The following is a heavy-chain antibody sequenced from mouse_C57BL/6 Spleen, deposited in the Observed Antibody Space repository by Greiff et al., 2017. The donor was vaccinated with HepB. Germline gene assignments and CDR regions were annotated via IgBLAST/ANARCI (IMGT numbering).Heavy chain of an antibody. Sequence: VQLQQSGAELARPGASVKMSCKASGYTFTSYTMHWVKQRPGQGLEWIGYINPSSGYTKYNQKFKDKATLTADKSSSTAYMQLSSLTSEDSAVYYCARFGNYCYYAMDYWGQGTSVTVSS. J-gene: IGHJ4*01. D-gene: IGHD2-1*01. V-gene: IGHV1-4*01. CDR2: INPSSGYT. CDR1: GYTFTSYT. CDR3: ARFGNYCYYAMDY.